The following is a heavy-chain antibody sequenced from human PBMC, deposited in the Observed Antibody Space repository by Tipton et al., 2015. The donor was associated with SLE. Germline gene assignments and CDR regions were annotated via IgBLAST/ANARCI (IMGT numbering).Heavy chain of an antibody. CDR3: ARDGGIAAAFDY. J-gene: IGHJ4*02. V-gene: IGHV4-59*08. D-gene: IGHD6-13*01. CDR2: IYVSGST. Sequence: GLVKPSETLSLTCAVYGGSFSVYYWSWLRQPPGKGLEWIGRIYVSGSTNYNPSLKSRVTISVDTSKNQFSLKLTSVTAADTAVYYCARDGGIAAAFDYWGQGTLVTVSS. CDR1: GGSFSVYY.